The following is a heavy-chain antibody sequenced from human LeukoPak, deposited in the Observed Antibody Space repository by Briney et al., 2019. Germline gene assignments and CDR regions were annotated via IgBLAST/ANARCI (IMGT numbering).Heavy chain of an antibody. CDR3: ARGANYGDYSDYYYGMDV. Sequence: SVKVSCKASGGTFSSHAISWVRQAPGQGLEWMGGIIPIFGTANYAQKFQGRVTTTADESTSTAYMELSSLRSEDTTVYYCARGANYGDYSDYYYGMDVWGQGTTVTVSS. V-gene: IGHV1-69*13. D-gene: IGHD4-17*01. J-gene: IGHJ6*02. CDR2: IIPIFGTA. CDR1: GGTFSSHA.